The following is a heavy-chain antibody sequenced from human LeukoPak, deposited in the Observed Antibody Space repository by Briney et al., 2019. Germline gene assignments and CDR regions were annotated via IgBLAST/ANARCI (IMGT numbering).Heavy chain of an antibody. J-gene: IGHJ4*02. CDR3: ARGNYCSGGSCYDGAFDY. D-gene: IGHD2-15*01. Sequence: ASVKVSCKASGYTFTSYGISWVRQAPGQGLEWMGWSSGYNGNTNYAQKLQGRVTMTTDTSTSTAYMKLRSLKSDDTAVYYCARGNYCSGGSCYDGAFDYWGQGTLVTVSS. CDR2: SSGYNGNT. CDR1: GYTFTSYG. V-gene: IGHV1-18*01.